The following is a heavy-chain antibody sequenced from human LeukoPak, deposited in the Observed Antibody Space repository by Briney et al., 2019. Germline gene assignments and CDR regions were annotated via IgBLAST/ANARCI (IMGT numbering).Heavy chain of an antibody. D-gene: IGHD4-17*01. CDR1: GFTFSNYW. Sequence: GGSLRLSCAASGFTFSNYWMSWVRQAPGKGLEWVASIKEDGSEKYYVDSVKGRFTISRDDAKNSLYLQMNSLSAEDTAMYYCARFPTGFDYWGQGTLVTVSS. J-gene: IGHJ4*02. V-gene: IGHV3-7*05. CDR2: IKEDGSEK. CDR3: ARFPTGFDY.